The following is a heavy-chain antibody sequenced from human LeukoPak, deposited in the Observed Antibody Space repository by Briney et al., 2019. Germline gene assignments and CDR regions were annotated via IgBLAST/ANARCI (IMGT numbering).Heavy chain of an antibody. Sequence: GGSLRLSCAAAGFTLSTFAMSWVRQPPRKGLEWVSSIFPSGVEIHYTDSVKGRFTISRDNSKKTLYLQMNGLRAEDTAVYYCAKDGFYCSSTNCYLDYWGQGTLVTVSS. J-gene: IGHJ4*02. CDR3: AKDGFYCSSTNCYLDY. CDR1: GFTLSTFA. CDR2: IFPSGVEI. V-gene: IGHV3-23*01. D-gene: IGHD2-2*01.